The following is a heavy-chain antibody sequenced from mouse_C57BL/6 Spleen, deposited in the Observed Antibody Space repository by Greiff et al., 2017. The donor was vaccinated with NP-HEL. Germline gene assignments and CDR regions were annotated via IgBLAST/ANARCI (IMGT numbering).Heavy chain of an antibody. CDR2: IYPGDGDT. V-gene: IGHV1-82*01. CDR3: ARSGTGDFDY. J-gene: IGHJ2*01. CDR1: GYAFSSSW. D-gene: IGHD3-3*01. Sequence: QVQLQQSGPELVKPGASVKISCKASGYAFSSSWMNWVKQRPGKGLEWIGRIYPGDGDTNYNGKFKGKATLTADKSSSTAYMQLSSLTSEDSAVYFCARSGTGDFDYWGQGTTLTVSS.